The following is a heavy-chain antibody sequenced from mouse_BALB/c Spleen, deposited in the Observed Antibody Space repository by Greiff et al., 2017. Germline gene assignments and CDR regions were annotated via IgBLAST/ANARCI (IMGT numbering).Heavy chain of an antibody. CDR1: GDSITSGY. D-gene: IGHD1-1*01. Sequence: EVQVVESGPSLVKPSQTLSLTCSVTGDSITSGYWNWIRKFPGNKLEYMGYISYSGSTYYNPSLKSRISITRDTSKNQYYLQLNSVTTEDTATYYCARYSYGSSYFAYWGQGTLVTVSA. CDR2: ISYSGST. V-gene: IGHV3-8*02. CDR3: ARYSYGSSYFAY. J-gene: IGHJ3*01.